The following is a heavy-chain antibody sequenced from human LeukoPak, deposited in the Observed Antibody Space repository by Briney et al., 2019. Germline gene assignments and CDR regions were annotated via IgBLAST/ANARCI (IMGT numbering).Heavy chain of an antibody. CDR2: ISYDGSNK. V-gene: IGHV3-30*03. Sequence: GGSLRLSCAASGFTFSSYGMHWVRQAPGKGLEWVAVISYDGSNKYYADSVKGPFTISRDNSKNTLYLQMNSLRAEDTALYYCARARWFGDDAYDIWGQGTMVIVSS. CDR3: ARARWFGDDAYDI. D-gene: IGHD3-10*01. CDR1: GFTFSSYG. J-gene: IGHJ3*02.